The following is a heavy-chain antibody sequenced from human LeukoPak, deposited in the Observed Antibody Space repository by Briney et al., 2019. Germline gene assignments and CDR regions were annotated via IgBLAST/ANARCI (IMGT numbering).Heavy chain of an antibody. CDR3: ARAMRVDRFFDY. CDR2: IYTSGST. CDR1: GGSFNSGSHY. J-gene: IGHJ4*02. V-gene: IGHV4-61*02. D-gene: IGHD5-12*01. Sequence: SETLSLTCTVSGGSFNSGSHYWSWIRQPAGKGLEWVGRIYTSGSTNYIPSLKSRVTISVDTSKNQFSLQLTSVTAADTAVYYCARAMRVDRFFDYWGQGILVTVSS.